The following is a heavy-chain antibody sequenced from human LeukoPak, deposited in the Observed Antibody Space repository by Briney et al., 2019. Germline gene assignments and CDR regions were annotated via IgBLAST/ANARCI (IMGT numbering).Heavy chain of an antibody. CDR2: INHSGGST. J-gene: IGHJ4*02. CDR1: GYTFTSYY. D-gene: IGHD3-10*01. CDR3: ARDNVLPWFGELLPYYFDY. Sequence: ASVKVSCKASGYTFTSYYMHWVRQAPGQGLEWMGLINHSGGSTSYAQKFQGRVTMTRDTSTSTVYMELSSLRSEDTAVYYCARDNVLPWFGELLPYYFDYWGQGTLVTVSS. V-gene: IGHV1-46*03.